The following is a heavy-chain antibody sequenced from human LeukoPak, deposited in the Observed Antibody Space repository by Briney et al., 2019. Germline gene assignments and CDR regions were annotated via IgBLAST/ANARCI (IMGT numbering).Heavy chain of an antibody. V-gene: IGHV4-39*01. Sequence: SETLSLTCTVSGGSISSSSYYWGWIRQPPGKGLEWIGSIYYSGSTYYNPSLKSRVTISVDTSKNQFSLKLSSVTAADTAVYYCARHPTRYYGSGSYYSWFDPRGQGTLVTVSS. CDR3: ARHPTRYYGSGSYYSWFDP. CDR1: GGSISSSSYY. CDR2: IYYSGST. D-gene: IGHD3-10*01. J-gene: IGHJ5*02.